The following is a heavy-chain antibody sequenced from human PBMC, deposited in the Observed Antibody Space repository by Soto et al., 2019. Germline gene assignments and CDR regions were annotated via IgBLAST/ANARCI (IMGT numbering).Heavy chain of an antibody. CDR2: ISYDGSNK. CDR1: GFSFSSYG. J-gene: IGHJ4*02. V-gene: IGHV3-30*18. Sequence: PGGSLRLSCAASGFSFSSYGMHGVRQATGKGLEWVAVISYDGSNKYYADSMKGRITISRDNSRDTLYLQMNSLRAEDTAVYYCAKGRPQVYHYGSQGPGYFDFWGQGT. D-gene: IGHD3-10*01. CDR3: AKGRPQVYHYGSQGPGYFDF.